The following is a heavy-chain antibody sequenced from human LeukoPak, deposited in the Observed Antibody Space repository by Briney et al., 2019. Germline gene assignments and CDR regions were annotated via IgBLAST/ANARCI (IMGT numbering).Heavy chain of an antibody. CDR3: ARDSNCGILTPEY. D-gene: IGHD3-9*01. J-gene: IGHJ4*02. V-gene: IGHV3-66*02. CDR2: MYSGGST. Sequence: GGSLRLSCAAPGFTVTSNYMSWVRQAPGKGLEWVSIMYSGGSTFYADSVKGRFTISRDNSKNTLYLQMNSLRAEDTAVYYCARDSNCGILTPEYWGQGTLVSVSS. CDR1: GFTVTSNY.